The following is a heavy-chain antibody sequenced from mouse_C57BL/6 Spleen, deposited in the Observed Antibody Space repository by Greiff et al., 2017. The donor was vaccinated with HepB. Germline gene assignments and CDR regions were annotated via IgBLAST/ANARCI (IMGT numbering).Heavy chain of an antibody. CDR3: ARRDYGSSLYYAMDY. J-gene: IGHJ4*01. Sequence: VQLQQSGAELARPGASVKLSCKASGYTFTSYGISWVKQRTGQGLEWIGEIYPRSGNTYYNEKFKGKATLTADKSSSTAYMELRSLPSEDSAVYFCARRDYGSSLYYAMDYWGQGTSVTVSS. D-gene: IGHD1-1*01. V-gene: IGHV1-81*01. CDR1: GYTFTSYG. CDR2: IYPRSGNT.